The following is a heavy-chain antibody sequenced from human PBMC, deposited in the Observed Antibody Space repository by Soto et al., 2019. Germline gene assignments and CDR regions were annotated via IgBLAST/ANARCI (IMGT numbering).Heavy chain of an antibody. V-gene: IGHV3-23*01. Sequence: GGSLRLSCAASGFTFNTYAITWVRQAPGRGLEWVSAISGSGRSTYYADSVKGRFTISRDNSKNTLYLQMNSLRAEDTAVYYCAKDVLNKPGPDAFDIWGQGTMVTVSS. CDR1: GFTFNTYA. CDR2: ISGSGRST. CDR3: AKDVLNKPGPDAFDI. J-gene: IGHJ3*02.